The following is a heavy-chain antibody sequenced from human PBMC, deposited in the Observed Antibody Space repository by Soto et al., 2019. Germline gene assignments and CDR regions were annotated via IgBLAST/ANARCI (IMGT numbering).Heavy chain of an antibody. Sequence: SQTLSLTCAISGDSVSSNSAAWNWIRQSPSGGLEWLGRTYYRSKWYNEYAVSVKGRMTVNPDTSKNQFSLQLNFVTPEDTAIYYCARSQGFLDYWGQGTLVTV. CDR3: ARSQGFLDY. V-gene: IGHV6-1*01. D-gene: IGHD2-15*01. CDR2: TYYRSKWYN. J-gene: IGHJ4*02. CDR1: GDSVSSNSAA.